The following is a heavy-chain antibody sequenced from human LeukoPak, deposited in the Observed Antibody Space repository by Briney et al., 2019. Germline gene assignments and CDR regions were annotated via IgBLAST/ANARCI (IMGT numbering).Heavy chain of an antibody. V-gene: IGHV4-39*01. CDR2: IYYSGST. J-gene: IGHJ4*02. Sequence: PSETLSLTCTVSGGSISSSSYYWGWIRQPPGKGLEWIGSIYYSGSTYYNPSLKSRVTISVDTSKNQFSLKLSSVTAADTAVYYCARIPVAAAVDYWGQGTLVTASS. CDR1: GGSISSSSYY. D-gene: IGHD6-13*01. CDR3: ARIPVAAAVDY.